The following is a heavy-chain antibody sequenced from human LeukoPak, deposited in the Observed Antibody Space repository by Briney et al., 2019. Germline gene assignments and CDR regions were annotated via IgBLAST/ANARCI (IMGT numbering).Heavy chain of an antibody. D-gene: IGHD6-13*01. V-gene: IGHV4-39*01. J-gene: IGHJ4*02. CDR3: ARHVLRAAAGKHSGSLDY. Sequence: SETLSLTCTVSGGSISSSSYYWGWLRQPPGKGLEWIGSIYYSGSTYYNPSLKSRVTISVDTSKNQFSLKLSSVTAADTAVYYCARHVLRAAAGKHSGSLDYWGQGTLVTVSS. CDR1: GGSISSSSYY. CDR2: IYYSGST.